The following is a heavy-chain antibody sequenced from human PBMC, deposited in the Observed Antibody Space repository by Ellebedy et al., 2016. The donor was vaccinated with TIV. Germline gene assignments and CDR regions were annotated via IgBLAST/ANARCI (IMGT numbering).Heavy chain of an antibody. D-gene: IGHD2/OR15-2a*01. CDR1: GFTFSSYA. CDR2: ISGSGGST. Sequence: GESLKISCAASGFTFSSYAMSWVRQAPGKGLEWVSAISGSGGSTYYADSVKGRFTISRDNSKNTLYLQMNSLRAEDTAVYYCAKEPVIRLPSYFDYWGQGTLVTVSS. J-gene: IGHJ4*02. V-gene: IGHV3-23*01. CDR3: AKEPVIRLPSYFDY.